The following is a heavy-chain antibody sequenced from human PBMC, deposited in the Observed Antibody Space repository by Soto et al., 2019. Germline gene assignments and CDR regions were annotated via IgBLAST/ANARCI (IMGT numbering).Heavy chain of an antibody. CDR1: NYTFTSFG. J-gene: IGHJ5*02. V-gene: IGHV1-18*04. CDR3: ARGGMYGSSRRWFDP. Sequence: QVQLVQSGAEVKKPGASVKVSCKASNYTFTSFGIHWVRQAPGQGLEWMGWISGFNGNTNYAQNIQGRVTMTIDTSTSTAYMELRSLEPDDTGLYYCARGGMYGSSRRWFDPWGQGTLVTVSS. CDR2: ISGFNGNT. D-gene: IGHD6-13*01.